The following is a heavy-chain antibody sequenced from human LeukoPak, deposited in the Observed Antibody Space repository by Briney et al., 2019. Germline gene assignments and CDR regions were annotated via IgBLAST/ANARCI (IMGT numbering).Heavy chain of an antibody. CDR3: ARDTDWFDP. D-gene: IGHD2-8*02. CDR2: IYTSGST. V-gene: IGHV4-61*02. CDR1: GGSISSGSYY. Sequence: SETLSLTCTVSGGSISSGSYYWSWIRQPAGKGLEWIERIYTSGSTNYNPSLKSRVTISVDTSKNQFSLKLSSVTAADTAVYYCARDTDWFDPWGQGTLVTVSS. J-gene: IGHJ5*02.